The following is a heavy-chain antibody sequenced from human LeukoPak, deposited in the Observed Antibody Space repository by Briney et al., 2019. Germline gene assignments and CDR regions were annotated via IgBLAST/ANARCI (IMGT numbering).Heavy chain of an antibody. CDR1: GFTFSDYA. J-gene: IGHJ6*02. Sequence: PGGSLRLSCAASGFTFSDYAMDWVRQAPGKGLEWVSVIRSSGDTTYYADSVKGRFTISRDNSKNTLYLQMNSLRAEDTAVDYCAKDRNYYGSGSYYKYYYYGMDVWGQGTTVTVSS. CDR2: IRSSGDTT. CDR3: AKDRNYYGSGSYYKYYYYGMDV. D-gene: IGHD3-10*01. V-gene: IGHV3-23*01.